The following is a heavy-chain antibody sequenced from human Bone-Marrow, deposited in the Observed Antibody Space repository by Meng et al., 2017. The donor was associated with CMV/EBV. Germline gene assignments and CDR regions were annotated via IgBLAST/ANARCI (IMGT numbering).Heavy chain of an antibody. CDR2: IYYSGST. Sequence: SEPLSLTCTVSGGSISSYYWSWIRQPPGKGLEWIGYIYYSGSTNYNPSLKSRVTISVDTSKNQFSLKLSSVTAADTAVYYCARLGEGPAALHYYYGMDVWGQGTTVTVSS. CDR1: GGSISSYY. V-gene: IGHV4-59*08. CDR3: ARLGEGPAALHYYYGMDV. J-gene: IGHJ6*02. D-gene: IGHD2-2*01.